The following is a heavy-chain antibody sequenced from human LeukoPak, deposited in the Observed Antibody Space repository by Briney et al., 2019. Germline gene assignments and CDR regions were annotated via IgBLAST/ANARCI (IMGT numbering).Heavy chain of an antibody. Sequence: ASVKVSCKASGYTFTSYAMNWVRQAPGQGLEWMGWINTNTGNPTYAQGFTGRFVFSLDTSVSTAYLQISSLKAEDTAVYYCAGAGVDIVATLFDYWGQGTLVTVSS. CDR3: AGAGVDIVATLFDY. D-gene: IGHD5-12*01. V-gene: IGHV7-4-1*02. CDR2: INTNTGNP. CDR1: GYTFTSYA. J-gene: IGHJ4*02.